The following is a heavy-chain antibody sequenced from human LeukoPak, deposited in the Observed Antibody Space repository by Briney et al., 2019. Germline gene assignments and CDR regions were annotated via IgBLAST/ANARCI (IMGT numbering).Heavy chain of an antibody. Sequence: PGGSLRLSCAASGFTVSSNYMSWVRQAPGKGLEWVSVIYSGGSTYYADSVKGRFTISRDNSKNTLYLQMNSLRAEDTAVYYCAKDDFMTMVRGISWFDTWGQGTVVTVSS. V-gene: IGHV3-66*01. CDR3: AKDDFMTMVRGISWFDT. CDR2: IYSGGST. D-gene: IGHD3-10*01. CDR1: GFTVSSNY. J-gene: IGHJ5*02.